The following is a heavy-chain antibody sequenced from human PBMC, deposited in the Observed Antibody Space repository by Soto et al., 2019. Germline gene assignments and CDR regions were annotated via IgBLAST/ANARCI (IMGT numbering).Heavy chain of an antibody. CDR3: ARGLALSGSYLRAFDS. J-gene: IGHJ4*02. V-gene: IGHV6-1*01. D-gene: IGHD1-26*01. CDR1: GDSVSSNSAA. Sequence: SQTLSLTCAISGDSVSSNSAAWKCIRQSPSRGLEWLGRTYYRSKWYNDYAVSVKSRITINPDTSKNQFSLQLNSVTPEDTAVYYCARGLALSGSYLRAFDSWGQGTLVTVSS. CDR2: TYYRSKWYN.